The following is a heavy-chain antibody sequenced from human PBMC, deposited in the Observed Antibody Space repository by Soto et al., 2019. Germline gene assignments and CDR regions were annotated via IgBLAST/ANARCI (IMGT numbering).Heavy chain of an antibody. CDR2: INPSGGST. Sequence: GASVKVSCKASGYTFTSYYMHGVRQAPGQGLEWMGIINPSGGSTSYAQKFQGRVTMTRDTSTSTVYMELSSLRSEDTAVYYCARWYSSLEEPYYFDYWGQGTLVTVS. CDR1: GYTFTSYY. V-gene: IGHV1-46*03. D-gene: IGHD6-19*01. J-gene: IGHJ4*02. CDR3: ARWYSSLEEPYYFDY.